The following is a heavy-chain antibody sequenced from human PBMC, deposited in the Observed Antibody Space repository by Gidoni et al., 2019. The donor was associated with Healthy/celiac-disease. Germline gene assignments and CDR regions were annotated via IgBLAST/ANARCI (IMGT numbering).Heavy chain of an antibody. CDR2: KWYDGSNK. V-gene: IGHV3-33*01. CDR1: GFTFSRYG. J-gene: IGHJ2*01. CDR3: ARDRSSAWYFDL. Sequence: QVQLVESGGGVVQPGRSLRLPCAASGFTFSRYGMHWVRQATGKGLEWVAVKWYDGSNKYYADSVKGRFTISRDNSKNTLYLQMNSLRAEDTAVYYCARDRSSAWYFDLWGRGTLVTVSS. D-gene: IGHD3-10*01.